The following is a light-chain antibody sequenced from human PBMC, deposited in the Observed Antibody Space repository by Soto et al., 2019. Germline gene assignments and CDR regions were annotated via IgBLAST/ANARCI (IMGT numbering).Light chain of an antibody. CDR3: QEYENTPGT. Sequence: ENVLTQAPGTLALSPGWRATLSFRASQSLSINYVAWYQQRPGQAPRLLIYAASSRAAGIPDRFSGSGSGTDFTLDISRLEPEDFAVYYCQEYENTPGTFGRGTRLEIK. J-gene: IGKJ5*01. CDR2: AAS. CDR1: QSLSINY. V-gene: IGKV3-20*01.